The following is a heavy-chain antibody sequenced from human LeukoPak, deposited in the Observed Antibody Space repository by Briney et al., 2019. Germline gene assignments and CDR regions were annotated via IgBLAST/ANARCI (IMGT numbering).Heavy chain of an antibody. V-gene: IGHV4-39*07. D-gene: IGHD6-13*01. CDR3: AREDSYSSIWDQFDY. CDR1: GGSISSSSYY. J-gene: IGHJ4*02. CDR2: IYYSGST. Sequence: SETLSLTCTVSGGSISSSSYYWGWIRQPPGKGLEWIGSIYYSGSTYYNPSLKSRVTISVDTSKNQFSLKLSSVTAADTAVYYCAREDSYSSIWDQFDYWGQGTLVTVSS.